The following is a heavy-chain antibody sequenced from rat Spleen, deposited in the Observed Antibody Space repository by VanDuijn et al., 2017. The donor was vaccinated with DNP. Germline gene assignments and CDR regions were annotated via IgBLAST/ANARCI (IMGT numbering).Heavy chain of an antibody. Sequence: EEQLVESGGGLVQPGRSMQLSCAASGFTFTNYDMAWVRQAPKKGLEWVATISHDATSAYYRDSVKGRFTISRDNVKSLLYLQMDSLRSEDTATYXXXRHXXXWGQGVXXTV. CDR2: ISHDATSA. CDR1: GFTFTNYD. CDR3: XRHXXX. J-gene: IGHJ2*01. V-gene: IGHV5-7*01.